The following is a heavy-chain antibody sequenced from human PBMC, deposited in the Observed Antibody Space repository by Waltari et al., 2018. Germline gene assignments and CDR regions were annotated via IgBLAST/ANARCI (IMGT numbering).Heavy chain of an antibody. CDR3: ATYLGASLGTAAFDV. D-gene: IGHD1-1*01. CDR2: MSYSGAT. J-gene: IGHJ3*01. CDR1: GGSISSNRHY. V-gene: IGHV4-39*01. Sequence: QLQLQESGPGLVKPSETLSLTCSVSGGSISSNRHYWVWIRQPPGQGLEWIGTMSYSGATYGSPSLNSRVTISRDTSKNQLSLKLASMTAADTAVYFCATYLGASLGTAAFDVWGQGTMVTVSS.